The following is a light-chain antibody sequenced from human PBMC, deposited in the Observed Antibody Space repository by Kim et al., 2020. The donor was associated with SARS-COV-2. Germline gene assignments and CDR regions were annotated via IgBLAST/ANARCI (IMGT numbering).Light chain of an antibody. CDR2: GDI. CDR1: NFVPAYD. Sequence: GAPRPTATLSCTGSNFVPAYDVHWYQQFPASAPNLLLYGDIHRPSGVPDRFSGSKSGTSASLAITGLQGEDEADYFCQTYDSGHVVFGGGTQLTVL. V-gene: IGLV1-40*01. CDR3: QTYDSGHVV. J-gene: IGLJ2*01.